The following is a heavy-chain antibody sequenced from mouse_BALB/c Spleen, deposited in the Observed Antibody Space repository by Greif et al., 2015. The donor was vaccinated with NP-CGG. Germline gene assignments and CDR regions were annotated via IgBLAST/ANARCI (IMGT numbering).Heavy chain of an antibody. J-gene: IGHJ4*01. CDR1: GFNIKDTY. CDR3: ARYYRYPYYAMDD. V-gene: IGHV14-3*02. Sequence: VQLQQSGAELVKPGASVKLSCTASGFNIKDTYMHWVKQRPEQGLEWIGRIDPANGNTKYDPKFQGKATITADTSSNTADLQLSSLTSEDTAVYYCARYYRYPYYAMDDGGQGTSVTVSS. D-gene: IGHD2-14*01. CDR2: IDPANGNT.